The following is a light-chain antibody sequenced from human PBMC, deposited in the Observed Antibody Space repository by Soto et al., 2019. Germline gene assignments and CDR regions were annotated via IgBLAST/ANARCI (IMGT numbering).Light chain of an antibody. J-gene: IGKJ2*01. CDR1: QSVSSSY. Sequence: EIVLTQSPGTLSLSPGERATLSCRASQSVSSSYLAWYQQKPGQAPRLLIYGASSRATGIPERFSGSGSGADFTLTISRLELEDFAVYYCQQYGSSPPPFGQGTKLEI. CDR3: QQYGSSPPP. CDR2: GAS. V-gene: IGKV3-20*01.